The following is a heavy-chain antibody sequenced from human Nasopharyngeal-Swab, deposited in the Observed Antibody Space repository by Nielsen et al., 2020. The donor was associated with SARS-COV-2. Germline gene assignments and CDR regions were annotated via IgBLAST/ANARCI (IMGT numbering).Heavy chain of an antibody. D-gene: IGHD5-24*01. CDR2: LFNSGST. CDR3: ARQIGNGWPPASWLDP. CDR1: FDSLSSNKYY. V-gene: IGHV4-39*07. Sequence: AEPLSLTCTVSFDSLSSNKYYWAWIRQPPGKGLERIGMLFNSGSTYYNPSLTSRFTVLVDTSKNQFYLRLNSVTAADTAVYYCARQIGNGWPPASWLDPWGQGILVTVSS. J-gene: IGHJ5*02.